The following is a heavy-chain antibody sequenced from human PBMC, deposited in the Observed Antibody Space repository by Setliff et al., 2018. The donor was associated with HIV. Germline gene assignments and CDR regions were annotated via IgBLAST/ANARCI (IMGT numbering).Heavy chain of an antibody. CDR3: ARGRLRTVTSLIKKRASYTWLDP. CDR1: GDSISSGSYF. D-gene: IGHD3-16*01. CDR2: IYTSGST. Sequence: KASETLSLSCSVSGDSISSGSYFWGWIRQTPGKGLEWIGNIYTSGSTNYNPSLKSRVTLSVDTSKNQLSLKLTSVSAADTAVYYCARGRLRTVTSLIKKRASYTWLDPWGQGTLVTVSS. V-gene: IGHV4-61*05. J-gene: IGHJ5*02.